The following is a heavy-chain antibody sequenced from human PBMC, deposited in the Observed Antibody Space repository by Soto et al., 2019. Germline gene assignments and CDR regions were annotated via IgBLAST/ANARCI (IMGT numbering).Heavy chain of an antibody. V-gene: IGHV1-18*01. J-gene: IGHJ4*01. CDR2: ISAYNVKT. D-gene: IGHD4-4*01. CDR1: GYTFTSYG. Sequence: QVQLVQSGAEVKKPGASVKVSCKASGYTFTSYGISWGRQAPGQGLEWMGWISAYNVKTNYAQKLQGSVTMTTDTSTSTAYMELRSLRSDDTAVYYCASHSNHNRHFDYWGQGTLVTVSS. CDR3: ASHSNHNRHFDY.